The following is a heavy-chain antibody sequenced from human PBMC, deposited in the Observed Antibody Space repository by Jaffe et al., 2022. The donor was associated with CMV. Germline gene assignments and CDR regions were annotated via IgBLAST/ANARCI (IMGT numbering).Heavy chain of an antibody. Sequence: QVQLVESGGGVVQPGRSLRLSCAASGFTFSSYGMHWVRQAPGKGLEWVAVISYDGSNKYYADSVKGRFTISRDNSKNTLYLQMNSLRAEDTAVYYCAKDLKAYVVTGKGYYFDYWGQGTLVTVSS. J-gene: IGHJ4*02. D-gene: IGHD2-21*02. CDR1: GFTFSSYG. CDR3: AKDLKAYVVTGKGYYFDY. V-gene: IGHV3-30*18. CDR2: ISYDGSNK.